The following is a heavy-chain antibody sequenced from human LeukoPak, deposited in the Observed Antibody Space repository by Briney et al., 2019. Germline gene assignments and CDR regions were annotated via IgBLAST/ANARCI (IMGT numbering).Heavy chain of an antibody. CDR3: TKDRGSSGYGDAFDI. V-gene: IGHV3-23*01. CDR1: GFTFSTYA. CDR2: ISGSGGST. D-gene: IGHD5-12*01. J-gene: IGHJ3*02. Sequence: GGSLRLSCAASGFTFSTYAMSWVRQAPGKGLEWVSAISGSGGSTYYADSVKGRFTISRDNSKNPLYLQMNSLRPEDTALYYCTKDRGSSGYGDAFDIWGQGTMVTVSS.